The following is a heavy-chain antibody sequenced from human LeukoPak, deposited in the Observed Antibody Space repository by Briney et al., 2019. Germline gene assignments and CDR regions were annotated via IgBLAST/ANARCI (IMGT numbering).Heavy chain of an antibody. CDR2: IIPIFGTA. CDR1: GGTFSIYA. V-gene: IGHV1-69*13. CDR3: ARDRFRGIVNWFDP. J-gene: IGHJ5*02. D-gene: IGHD1-26*01. Sequence: SVKVSCKASGGTFSIYAISWVRQAPGQGREWMGGIIPIFGTANYAQKFQGRVTITADESTSTAYMELSSLRSEDTAVYYCARDRFRGIVNWFDPWGQGTLVTVSS.